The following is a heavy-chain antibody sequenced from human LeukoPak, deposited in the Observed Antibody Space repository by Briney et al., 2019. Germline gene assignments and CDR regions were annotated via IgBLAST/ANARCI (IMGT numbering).Heavy chain of an antibody. CDR3: ASGFYYDSSGYYIPLSFDY. Sequence: ASVKVSCKASGGTFSSYAISWVRQAPGQGLEWMGRIIPMLGIANYAQKFQGRVTITADKSTSTAYMELSSLRSEDTAVYYCASGFYYDSSGYYIPLSFDYWGQGTLVTVSS. D-gene: IGHD3-22*01. CDR2: IIPMLGIA. CDR1: GGTFSSYA. V-gene: IGHV1-69*04. J-gene: IGHJ4*02.